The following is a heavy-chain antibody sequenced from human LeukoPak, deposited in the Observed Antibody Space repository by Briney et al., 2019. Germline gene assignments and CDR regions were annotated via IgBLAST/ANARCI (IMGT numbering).Heavy chain of an antibody. CDR1: GGPFSGYF. CDR2: IHNSGTT. V-gene: IGHV4-34*01. CDR3: ARRYYYNLGSFPFDF. D-gene: IGHD3-10*01. Sequence: SETLSLTCAVSGGPFSGYFWSWIRRSSGKGLEWIGEIHNSGTTNYNPSLNSRVTISEGTSKNQFYLNLSSVTAADTAVYYCARRYYYNLGSFPFDFWGQGTLVTVSS. J-gene: IGHJ4*02.